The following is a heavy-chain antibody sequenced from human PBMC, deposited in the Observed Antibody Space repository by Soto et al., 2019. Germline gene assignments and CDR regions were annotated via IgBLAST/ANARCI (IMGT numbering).Heavy chain of an antibody. D-gene: IGHD3-22*01. CDR3: AKLRSDYDSSGYYLPDAFDI. CDR1: GFTFSSDG. CDR2: ITYDGSNK. V-gene: IGHV3-30*18. Sequence: QVQLVESGGGVVQPGRSLRLSCAASGFTFSSDGMHWVRQAPGKGLEWVAIITYDGSNKYYADSVKGRFTISRDNSKNTLYLQMNSLRAEDTAVYYCAKLRSDYDSSGYYLPDAFDIWGQGTMVTVSS. J-gene: IGHJ3*02.